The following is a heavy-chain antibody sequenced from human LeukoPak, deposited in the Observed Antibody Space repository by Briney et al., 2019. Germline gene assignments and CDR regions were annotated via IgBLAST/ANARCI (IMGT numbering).Heavy chain of an antibody. Sequence: PGGSLRLSCAASGFTFNLYVMSWVRQAPGKGLEWVSGISASGGSRYYADSVKGRFTISRDNSRNTVFLQVNSLRGDDTAVYYCAQDRGATVTTFAYWGLGTLVTVSS. CDR3: AQDRGATVTTFAY. CDR2: ISASGGSR. J-gene: IGHJ4*02. D-gene: IGHD4-17*01. CDR1: GFTFNLYV. V-gene: IGHV3-23*01.